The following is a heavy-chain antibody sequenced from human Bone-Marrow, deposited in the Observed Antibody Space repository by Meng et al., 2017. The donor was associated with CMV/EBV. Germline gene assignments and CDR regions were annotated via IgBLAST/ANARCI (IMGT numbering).Heavy chain of an antibody. V-gene: IGHV3-9*01. CDR3: ARDDYYDSSGYYWRYYYGMDV. Sequence: SLKISCAASGFTFDDYAMHWVRQAPGKGLERVSGISWNSGSIGYADSVKGRFTISRDNAKNSLYLQMNSLRAEDTAVYYCARDDYYDSSGYYWRYYYGMDVWGQGTTVTVSS. CDR1: GFTFDDYA. J-gene: IGHJ6*02. CDR2: ISWNSGSI. D-gene: IGHD3-22*01.